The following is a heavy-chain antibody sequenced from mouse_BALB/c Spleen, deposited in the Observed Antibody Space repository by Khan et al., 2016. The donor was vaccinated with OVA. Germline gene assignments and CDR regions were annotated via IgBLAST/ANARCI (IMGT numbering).Heavy chain of an antibody. Sequence: VQLQQPGAELVKPGASVKISCKASGYTFTSFYMYWVKQRPGQGLEWIGGINPSNGDTHFYEKFKSKATLTVDKSSTTAYMHFSSLTSEDSAVYDCARSGYGNPFAYWGQGTLATVSA. D-gene: IGHD2-1*01. V-gene: IGHV1S81*02. J-gene: IGHJ3*01. CDR2: INPSNGDT. CDR3: ARSGYGNPFAY. CDR1: GYTFTSFY.